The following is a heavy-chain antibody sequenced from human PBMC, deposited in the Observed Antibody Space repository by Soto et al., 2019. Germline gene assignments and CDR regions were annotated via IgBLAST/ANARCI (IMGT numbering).Heavy chain of an antibody. Sequence: EVQLLESGGGLVQPGGSLRLSCAASGFTFSTSAMSWVRQAPGQGLEWVSGISGSGGTTYYADSVKGRFTISRDNSNNTLYFQLNSLRAEDTAVYYCAKRDLYYWGQGTLATVSS. V-gene: IGHV3-23*01. CDR2: ISGSGGTT. CDR3: AKRDLYY. J-gene: IGHJ4*02. CDR1: GFTFSTSA.